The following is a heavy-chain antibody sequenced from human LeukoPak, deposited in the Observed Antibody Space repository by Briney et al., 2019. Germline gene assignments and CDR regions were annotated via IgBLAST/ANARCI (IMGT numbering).Heavy chain of an antibody. CDR3: ARLGDSSGYYYRGRRDFDY. Sequence: SETLSLTCTVSGGSISSGSYYWSWIRQPAGKGLEWIGRIYTSGSTNYNPSLKSRVTISVDTSKNQFSLKLSSVTAADTAVYYCARLGDSSGYYYRGRRDFDYWGQGTLVTVSS. V-gene: IGHV4-61*02. CDR1: GGSISSGSYY. J-gene: IGHJ4*02. D-gene: IGHD3-22*01. CDR2: IYTSGST.